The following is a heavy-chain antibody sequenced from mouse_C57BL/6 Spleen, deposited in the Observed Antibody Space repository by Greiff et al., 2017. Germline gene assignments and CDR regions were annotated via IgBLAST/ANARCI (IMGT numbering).Heavy chain of an antibody. D-gene: IGHD1-1*01. CDR2: ISDGGSYT. Sequence: EVQLVESGGGLVKPGGSLKLSCAASGFTFSSYAMSWVRQTPEKRLEWVATISDGGSYTYYPDNVKGRFTISRDNAKNNLYLQMSHLKSEDTAVYYCARGGYGSGYDWYFDVWGTGTTVTVSS. CDR1: GFTFSSYA. J-gene: IGHJ1*03. CDR3: ARGGYGSGYDWYFDV. V-gene: IGHV5-4*01.